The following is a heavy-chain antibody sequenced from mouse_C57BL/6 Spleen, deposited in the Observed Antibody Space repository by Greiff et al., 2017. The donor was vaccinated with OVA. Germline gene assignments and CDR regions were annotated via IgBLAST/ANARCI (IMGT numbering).Heavy chain of an antibody. CDR2: INPGSGGT. Sequence: QVQLQQSGAELVRPGTSVKVSCKASGYAFTNYLIEWVKQRPGQGLEWIGVINPGSGGTNYNEKFKGKATLTAANSTSTAYMQLSSLTSEDSAVYFCARRASMYYFDDWGKGTTLTVSS. J-gene: IGHJ2*01. CDR1: GYAFTNYL. D-gene: IGHD2-3*01. V-gene: IGHV1-54*01. CDR3: ARRASMYYFDD.